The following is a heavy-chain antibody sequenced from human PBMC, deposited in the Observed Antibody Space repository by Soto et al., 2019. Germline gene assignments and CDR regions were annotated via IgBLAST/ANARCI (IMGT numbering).Heavy chain of an antibody. J-gene: IGHJ3*02. Sequence: GGSLRLSCAASRFTFSNSDVNWVHQAPGKGLEWVSGVSWNGSRPHYADSVKGRFIISRDNSRNTLYLQTNSLRAADTAVYYCVRRYYDFWSGYYAFDIWGQGTMVTVSS. CDR3: VRRYYDFWSGYYAFDI. V-gene: IGHV3-35*01. D-gene: IGHD3-3*01. CDR1: RFTFSNSD. CDR2: VSWNGSRP.